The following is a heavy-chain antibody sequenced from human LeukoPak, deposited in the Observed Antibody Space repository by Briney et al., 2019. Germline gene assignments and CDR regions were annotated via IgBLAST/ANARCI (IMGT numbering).Heavy chain of an antibody. CDR2: ITDSGLST. CDR3: ASKGPFYIY. J-gene: IGHJ4*02. Sequence: GGSLRFSCAASGFTFSDYYMSWIRQAPGKGLEWVSTITDSGLSTFYADSVRGRFTISRDNSKNTMYLQMISMRAEDTALYYCASKGPFYIYWGQGTLVTVSS. V-gene: IGHV3-23*01. CDR1: GFTFSDYY.